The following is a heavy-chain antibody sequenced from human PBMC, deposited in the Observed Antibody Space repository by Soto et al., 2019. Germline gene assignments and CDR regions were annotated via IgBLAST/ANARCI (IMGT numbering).Heavy chain of an antibody. D-gene: IGHD3-10*01. Sequence: SETLSLTCTVSGGSISSSSYYWGWIRPPPGKGLEWIGSIYYSRSTYYNPSLKSRVTISVDTSKNQFSLKLSSVTAADTAVYYCARLTLEGAVRPGSSGSYYAPLYYYGMDVWGQGTTVTVSS. V-gene: IGHV4-39*01. J-gene: IGHJ6*02. CDR3: ARLTLEGAVRPGSSGSYYAPLYYYGMDV. CDR2: IYYSRST. CDR1: GGSISSSSYY.